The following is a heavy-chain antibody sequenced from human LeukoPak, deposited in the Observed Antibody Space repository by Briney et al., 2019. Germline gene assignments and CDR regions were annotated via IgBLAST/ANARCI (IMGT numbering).Heavy chain of an antibody. CDR2: ISYDGSNK. J-gene: IGHJ6*03. Sequence: YPGRSLRLSCAASGFTFSSYAMHWVRQAPGKGLEWVAVISYDGSNKYYADSVKGRFTISRDNSKNTLYLQMNSLRAEDTAVYYCARNAISIKYCTNGVSHYLYMDVWGKGTPGTGPS. V-gene: IGHV3-30-3*01. CDR1: GFTFSSYA. D-gene: IGHD2-8*01. CDR3: ARNAISIKYCTNGVSHYLYMDV.